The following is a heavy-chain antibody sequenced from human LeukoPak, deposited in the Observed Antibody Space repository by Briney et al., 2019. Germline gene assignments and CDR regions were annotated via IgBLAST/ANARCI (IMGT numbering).Heavy chain of an antibody. CDR3: ARDSSYDSSGYYSY. Sequence: PSETLSLTCTVSGGSISSRSYYWGWLRQPPGTGLEWYVSIYYSGSTYYNPSLKSRVTISVDTSKNQYSLKLSSVTAADTAVYYCARDSSYDSSGYYSYWGQGTLVTVSS. J-gene: IGHJ4*02. V-gene: IGHV4-39*07. D-gene: IGHD3-22*01. CDR2: IYYSGST. CDR1: GGSISSRSYY.